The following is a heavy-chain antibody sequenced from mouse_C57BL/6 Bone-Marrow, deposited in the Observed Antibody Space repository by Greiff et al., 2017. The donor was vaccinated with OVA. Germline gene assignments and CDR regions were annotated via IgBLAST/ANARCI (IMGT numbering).Heavy chain of an antibody. Sequence: VQLQQSGAELVKPGASVKLSCKASGYTFTSYWMHWVKQRPGQGLEWIGMIHPNSGSTNYNEKFKSKATLTVDKSSSTAYMQLSSLTSEDSAVYYCASPLKADYAVDYWGQGTSVTVSS. J-gene: IGHJ4*01. CDR3: ASPLKADYAVDY. CDR2: IHPNSGST. CDR1: GYTFTSYW. V-gene: IGHV1-64*01.